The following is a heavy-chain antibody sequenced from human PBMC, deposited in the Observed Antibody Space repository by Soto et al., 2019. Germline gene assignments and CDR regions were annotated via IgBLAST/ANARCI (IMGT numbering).Heavy chain of an antibody. CDR3: ARSGVYGDYNWFDP. Sequence: QVQLVQSGAEVKKPGASVKVSCKASGYTFNSYGISWVRKAPGQGLEWMGWISAYNGNTNYAQKLQGRVTMTTDTSTITAYMEMRCLISDDTAVYYFARSGVYGDYNWFDPWGQGTLIPVSS. CDR2: ISAYNGNT. D-gene: IGHD4-17*01. V-gene: IGHV1-18*04. CDR1: GYTFNSYG. J-gene: IGHJ5*02.